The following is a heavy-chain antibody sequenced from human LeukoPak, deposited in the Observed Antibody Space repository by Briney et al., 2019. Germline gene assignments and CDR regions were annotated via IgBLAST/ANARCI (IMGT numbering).Heavy chain of an antibody. CDR3: ARADRLHGGPYLIGP. CDR1: GYSFTDYY. V-gene: IGHV1-2*02. Sequence: ASVKVSCKTSGYSFTDYYMHWVRQAPGQGLEWMGWINPNSGGTSSAQKFQGRVTMTRDTSITTVYMEVRWLTSDDTAIYYCARADRLHGGPYLIGPWGLGTLVTVST. D-gene: IGHD2-21*01. J-gene: IGHJ5*02. CDR2: INPNSGGT.